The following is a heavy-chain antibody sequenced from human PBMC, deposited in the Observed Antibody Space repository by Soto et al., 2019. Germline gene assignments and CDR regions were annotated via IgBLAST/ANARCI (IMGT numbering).Heavy chain of an antibody. V-gene: IGHV3-23*01. CDR2: ISGSDGST. J-gene: IGHJ4*01. D-gene: IGHD3-9*01. Sequence: VGSLRLSCVASGFSFSSYAMSWVRQAPGKELEWVSVISGSDGSTYYADSVKGRFTISRDNSKNTLYLQMTSLRAEDTAVYYCAKGRERADWYEDYWGHGTLVTVSP. CDR1: GFSFSSYA. CDR3: AKGRERADWYEDY.